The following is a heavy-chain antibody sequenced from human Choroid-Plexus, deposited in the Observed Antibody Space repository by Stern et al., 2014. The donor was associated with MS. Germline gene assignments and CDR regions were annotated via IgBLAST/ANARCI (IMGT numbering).Heavy chain of an antibody. V-gene: IGHV3-30*18. D-gene: IGHD2-8*02. J-gene: IGHJ4*02. Sequence: VPLVASVGGVVQPGRPLRLSCAASGFSFSSFGMHWVRQAPGKGLEWVALISYDGSKDYADSVKGRCESDRENSKNTLDRKRNSLRAEDTGVYYLAKDRQYWTCFLDFGGKGARGTVSS. CDR2: ISYDGSK. CDR3: AKDRQYWTCFLDF. CDR1: GFSFSSFG.